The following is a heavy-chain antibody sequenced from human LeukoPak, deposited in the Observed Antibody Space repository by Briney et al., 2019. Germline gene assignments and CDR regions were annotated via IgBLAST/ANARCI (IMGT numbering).Heavy chain of an antibody. D-gene: IGHD4-17*01. V-gene: IGHV3-21*06. CDR3: GTWTTVASYFDY. CDR2: ISSSSTYI. Sequence: PGGSLRLSCAASGFTFTNYAMNWVRQAPGKGLEWVSSISSSSTYIYYADSVKGRFTISRDNAKNSLYLQMNSLRAEDTAVYYCGTWTTVASYFDYWGQGTLVTVSS. CDR1: GFTFTNYA. J-gene: IGHJ4*02.